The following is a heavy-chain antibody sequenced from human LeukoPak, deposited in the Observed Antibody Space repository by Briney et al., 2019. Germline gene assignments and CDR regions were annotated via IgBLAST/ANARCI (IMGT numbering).Heavy chain of an antibody. D-gene: IGHD6-13*01. J-gene: IGHJ4*02. V-gene: IGHV1-69*06. Sequence: ASVKVSCKASGGTVSSYAISWVRQAPGQGLKWMGGIIPIFGTANYAQKFQGRVTITADKSTSTAYMELSSLRSEDTAVYYCARSSVVAAAGPYYFDYWGQGTLVTVSS. CDR1: GGTVSSYA. CDR3: ARSSVVAAAGPYYFDY. CDR2: IIPIFGTA.